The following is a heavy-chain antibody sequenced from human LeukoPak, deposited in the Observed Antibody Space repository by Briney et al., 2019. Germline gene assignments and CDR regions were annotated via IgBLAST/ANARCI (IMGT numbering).Heavy chain of an antibody. CDR2: LSDSGGGT. Sequence: QSGGSLRLSCAASGFTFSSYVMSWVRQAPGKGLEWVSGLSDSGGGTYHADSAKGRFTISRDNSKNTLYLQMNSLRAEDTAVYYCAKGGTYDYTSFDYWGQGTLVTVSS. V-gene: IGHV3-23*01. D-gene: IGHD3-16*01. J-gene: IGHJ4*02. CDR3: AKGGTYDYTSFDY. CDR1: GFTFSSYV.